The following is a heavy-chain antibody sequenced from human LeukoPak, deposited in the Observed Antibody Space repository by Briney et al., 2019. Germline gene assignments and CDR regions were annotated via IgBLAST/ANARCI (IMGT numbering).Heavy chain of an antibody. CDR2: FYSSGTT. J-gene: IGHJ4*02. D-gene: IGHD1-26*01. CDR1: GGSISTNAYY. Sequence: SETLSLTCTVSGGSISTNAYYWGWIRQPPGKGLEWIGSFYSSGTTYYNPSLKSRLTISVDTAKNQFSLNLSSVIAADTAVYYCARQSGGTYQDFDYWGRGILVTVSS. CDR3: ARQSGGTYQDFDY. V-gene: IGHV4-39*01.